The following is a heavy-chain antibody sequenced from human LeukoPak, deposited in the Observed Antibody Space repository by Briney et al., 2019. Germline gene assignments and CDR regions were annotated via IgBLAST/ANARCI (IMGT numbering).Heavy chain of an antibody. CDR3: ARVRKPLITSSFFDY. CDR1: GGSISSGSYY. J-gene: IGHJ4*02. V-gene: IGHV4-61*02. CDR2: IYTSGST. Sequence: SETLSLTCTVSGGSISSGSYYWSWIRQPAGKGLEWIGRIYTSGSTNYNPSLKSRVTISVDTSKNQFSLKLSSVTAADTAVYYCARVRKPLITSSFFDYWGQGTLVTVSS. D-gene: IGHD3-16*01.